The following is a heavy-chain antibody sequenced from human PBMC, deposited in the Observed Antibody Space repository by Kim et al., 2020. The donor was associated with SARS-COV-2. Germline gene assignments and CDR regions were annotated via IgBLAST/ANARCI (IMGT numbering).Heavy chain of an antibody. CDR1: GYTLTEFS. J-gene: IGHJ4*02. V-gene: IGHV1-24*01. D-gene: IGHD3-22*01. CDR3: ATETAYYYDSSGYYY. Sequence: ASVKVSCKVSGYTLTEFSMHWVRQAPGKGLEWMGGFDPEDGETIYAQKFQGRVTMTEDTSTDTAYMELSSLRSEDTAVYYCATETAYYYDSSGYYYWGQGTLVTVSS. CDR2: FDPEDGET.